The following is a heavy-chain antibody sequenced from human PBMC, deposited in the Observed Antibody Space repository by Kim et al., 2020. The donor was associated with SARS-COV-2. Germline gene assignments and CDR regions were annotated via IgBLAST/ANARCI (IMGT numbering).Heavy chain of an antibody. J-gene: IGHJ4*02. V-gene: IGHV1-18*01. CDR1: GYTFSNFA. CDR2: ISTYNGNT. D-gene: IGHD3-16*02. CDR3: AREAGLITFGGVIVNFDY. Sequence: ASVKVSCKASGYTFSNFAITWVRQAPGQGLEWMGWISTYNGNTNYAQKFQGRVTMTTDTSTSTAYMELRSLRPDDTAVYYCAREAGLITFGGVIVNFDYWGQGTLVTVSS.